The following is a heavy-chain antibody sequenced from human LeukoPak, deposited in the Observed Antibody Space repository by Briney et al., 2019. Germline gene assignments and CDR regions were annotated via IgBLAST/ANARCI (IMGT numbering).Heavy chain of an antibody. J-gene: IGHJ6*02. Sequence: GRSLRLSCAASGFTFSSYAMHWVRQAPGKGLEWVAVISYDGNNKYYADSVKGRFTISRDNSKNTLYLQMNSLRAEDTAVYYCARDQYQFLYYYGMDVWGQGTTVTVSS. D-gene: IGHD2-2*01. CDR1: GFTFSSYA. CDR2: ISYDGNNK. CDR3: ARDQYQFLYYYGMDV. V-gene: IGHV3-30-3*01.